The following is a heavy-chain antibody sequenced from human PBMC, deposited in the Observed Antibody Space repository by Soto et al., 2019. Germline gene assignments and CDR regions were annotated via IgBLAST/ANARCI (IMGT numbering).Heavy chain of an antibody. CDR2: INQDGSEK. Sequence: GGSLRLSCAASGFTFRSYWMSWVRQAPGKGLEWVANINQDGSEKQYVDYVKGRFTVSRDSAKKSIDLQLNSLRPEDTAVYYCARAEDYDHWGGPPKYFDNWGQGTQVTVSS. D-gene: IGHD3-3*01. V-gene: IGHV3-7*03. CDR1: GFTFRSYW. CDR3: ARAEDYDHWGGPPKYFDN. J-gene: IGHJ4*02.